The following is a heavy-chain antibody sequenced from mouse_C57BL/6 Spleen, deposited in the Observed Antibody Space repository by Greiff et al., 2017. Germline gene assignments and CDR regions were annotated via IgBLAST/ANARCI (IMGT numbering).Heavy chain of an antibody. V-gene: IGHV1-82*01. CDR1: GYAFSSSW. CDR3: ARSLGGAMDY. Sequence: VQLVESGPELVKPGASVKISCKASGYAFSSSWMNWVKQRPGKGLEWIGRIYPGDGDTNYNGKFTGKATLTADKSSSTAYMQLSSLTSEDSAVYFCARSLGGAMDYWGQGTSVTVSS. D-gene: IGHD4-1*01. CDR2: IYPGDGDT. J-gene: IGHJ4*01.